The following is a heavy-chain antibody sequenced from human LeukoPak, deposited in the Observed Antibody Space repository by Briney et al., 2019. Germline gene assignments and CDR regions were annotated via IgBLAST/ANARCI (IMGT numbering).Heavy chain of an antibody. CDR1: GGSISSYY. CDR3: ARGPEMATITWPY. D-gene: IGHD5-24*01. J-gene: IGHJ4*02. V-gene: IGHV4-59*01. CDR2: IYYSGST. Sequence: KPSETLSLTCTVSGGSISSYYWSWIRQPPGKGLEWIGYIYYSGSTNYNPSLKSRVTISVDTSKNQFSLKLSSVTAADTAVYYCARGPEMATITWPYWGQGTLVTVSS.